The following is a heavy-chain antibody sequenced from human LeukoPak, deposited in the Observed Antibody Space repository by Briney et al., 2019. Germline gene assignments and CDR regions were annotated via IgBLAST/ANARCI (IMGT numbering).Heavy chain of an antibody. V-gene: IGHV4-39*07. CDR2: IYYSGST. Sequence: SETLSLTCTVSGGSISSSSYYWGWIRQPPGKGLEWIGSIYYSGSTNYNPSLKSRVTISVDTSKNQFSLKLSSVTAADTAVYYCARGGWFGELLGVFDYWGQGTLVTVSS. D-gene: IGHD3-10*01. CDR1: GGSISSSSYY. J-gene: IGHJ4*02. CDR3: ARGGWFGELLGVFDY.